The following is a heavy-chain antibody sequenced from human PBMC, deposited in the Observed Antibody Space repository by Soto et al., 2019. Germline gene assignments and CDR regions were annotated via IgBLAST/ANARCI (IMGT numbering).Heavy chain of an antibody. J-gene: IGHJ6*02. CDR2: IGSSDIHT. CDR1: GFTFSSYK. Sequence: EVQLVESGGGLVKPGGSLRLSCAGSGFTFSSYKINWVRQAPGKGLEWVSSIGSSDIHTYYADSLKGRLIISRDNANNSVYLQINSLRAEDTAVYYCARDQVGMDVWGQGTPVTVSS. V-gene: IGHV3-21*02. CDR3: ARDQVGMDV.